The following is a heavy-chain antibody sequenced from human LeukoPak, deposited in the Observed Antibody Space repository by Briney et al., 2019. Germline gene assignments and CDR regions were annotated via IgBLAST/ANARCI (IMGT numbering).Heavy chain of an antibody. CDR1: GGSISSSSYY. CDR3: ASATPYYFDY. V-gene: IGHV4-39*01. CDR2: IYYSGST. Sequence: SETLSLTCTVSGGSISSSSYYWGWIRQPPGKGLEWTGSIYYSGSTYYNPSLKSRVTISVDTSKNQFSLKLSSVTAADTAVYYCASATPYYFDYWGQGTLVTVSS. D-gene: IGHD2-15*01. J-gene: IGHJ4*02.